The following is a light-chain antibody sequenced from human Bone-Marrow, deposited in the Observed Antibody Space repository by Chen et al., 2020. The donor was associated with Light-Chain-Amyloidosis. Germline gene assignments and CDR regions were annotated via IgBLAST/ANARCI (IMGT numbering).Light chain of an antibody. V-gene: IGKV1-39*01. CDR1: QGIKND. CDR3: QQSYTMPRGFT. J-gene: IGKJ3*01. CDR2: AAS. Sequence: DIQMTQSPSSLSASVGDRVTITCRASQGIKNDLGWFQQKPGKAPERLIYAASSLQRGVPSRFSGSGSGTDFTLTISSLQPEDFATYYCQQSYTMPRGFTFGPGTRVDIK.